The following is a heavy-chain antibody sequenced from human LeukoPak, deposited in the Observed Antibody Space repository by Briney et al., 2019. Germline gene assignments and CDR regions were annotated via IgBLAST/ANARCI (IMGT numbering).Heavy chain of an antibody. D-gene: IGHD3-16*01. CDR1: GDSMNGNY. CDR2: IYYRGST. V-gene: IGHV4-59*08. Sequence: PSETLSLTCIVSGDSMNGNYWSWMRQSPGKGLEWLGHIYYRGSTYYNPSLKSRVTLSIDMSENQFSLKLTSVTAADTAVYFCVRHPWRLGSRDYNFDYWGQGILVTVSS. CDR3: VRHPWRLGSRDYNFDY. J-gene: IGHJ4*02.